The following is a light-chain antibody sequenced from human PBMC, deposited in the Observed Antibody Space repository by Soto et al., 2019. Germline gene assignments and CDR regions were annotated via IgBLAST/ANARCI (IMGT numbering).Light chain of an antibody. CDR3: HQYSSYSYS. Sequence: DIQMTQSPSTLSASVGDRVTITCRASQSTSSWLAWYQHKPGKAPKLLIYKTSTLESGVPSMFSGSGAGTEFTLTIGCLQADDFATYYCHQYSSYSYSFGQGTKLEIK. J-gene: IGKJ2*03. V-gene: IGKV1-5*03. CDR1: QSTSSW. CDR2: KTS.